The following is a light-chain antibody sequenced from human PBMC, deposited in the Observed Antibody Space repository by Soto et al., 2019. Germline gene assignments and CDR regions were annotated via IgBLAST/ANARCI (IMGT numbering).Light chain of an antibody. CDR2: GAS. CDR1: QVITNY. Sequence: DIQMTQSPSSLSASVGDRVTITCRASQVITNYLAWFRQKPGKAPKSLIYGASSLQSGVPSRFSGSGSGTDFTLTISSLQAEDFATYYCQQYKSYPLTFGGGTKVEIK. CDR3: QQYKSYPLT. J-gene: IGKJ4*01. V-gene: IGKV1-16*01.